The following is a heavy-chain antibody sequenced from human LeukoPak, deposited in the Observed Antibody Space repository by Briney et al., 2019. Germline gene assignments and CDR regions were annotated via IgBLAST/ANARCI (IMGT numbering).Heavy chain of an antibody. J-gene: IGHJ4*02. Sequence: SETLSLTCTVSGGSISSGSYYWSWIRQPAGKGLEWIGRIYNTGSANYHPSLKSRVTISIDTSKNQLSLKLTSVTAADTAVYYCARGRDGYNSHWGQGTLVTVSS. V-gene: IGHV4-61*02. D-gene: IGHD5-24*01. CDR1: GGSISSGSYY. CDR3: ARGRDGYNSH. CDR2: IYNTGSA.